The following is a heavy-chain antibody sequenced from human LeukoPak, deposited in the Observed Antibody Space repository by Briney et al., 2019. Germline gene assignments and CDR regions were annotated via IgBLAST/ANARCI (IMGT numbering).Heavy chain of an antibody. V-gene: IGHV5-10-1*01. J-gene: IGHJ5*02. CDR2: IEPSAYYA. Sequence: MTGKSLKISCRVSGYSFNNYWINWVRLMPGKSLEWMGTIEPSAYYATYNPTFQGHVTMSADKSIATAYLQWSSLKASDTVMYYCALHVITMPRGWPHPAGLDPWGQGTLVTVSS. CDR3: ALHVITMPRGWPHPAGLDP. D-gene: IGHD3-10*01. CDR1: GYSFNNYW.